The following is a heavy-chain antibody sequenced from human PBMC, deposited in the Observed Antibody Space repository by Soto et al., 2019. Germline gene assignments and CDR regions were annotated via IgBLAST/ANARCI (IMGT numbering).Heavy chain of an antibody. J-gene: IGHJ4*02. V-gene: IGHV4-34*01. Sequence: SETLSLTCAVYGGSFSGYYWSWIRQPPGKGLEWIGEINHSGSTNYNPSLKSRVTISVDTSKNQFSLKLSSVTAADTAVYYCATGGGYCSGGSCYPYFDYWGQGTLVTVSS. D-gene: IGHD2-15*01. CDR3: ATGGGYCSGGSCYPYFDY. CDR2: INHSGST. CDR1: GGSFSGYY.